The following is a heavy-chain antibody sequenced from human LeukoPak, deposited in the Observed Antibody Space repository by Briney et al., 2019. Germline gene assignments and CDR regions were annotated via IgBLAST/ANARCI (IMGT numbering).Heavy chain of an antibody. V-gene: IGHV4-30-2*01. D-gene: IGHD2-21*01. CDR2: IYNSGSN. CDR1: GGSFSSGGYS. Sequence: SGTLSLTCAVSGGSFSSGGYSWSWIRQPQGKGLEWSGYIYNSGSNYSNPSIKSRVTISVDRSKNQFSLKLSSVTAADTAVYYCARRIVVKNWFDPWGQGTLVTVSS. CDR3: ARRIVVKNWFDP. J-gene: IGHJ5*02.